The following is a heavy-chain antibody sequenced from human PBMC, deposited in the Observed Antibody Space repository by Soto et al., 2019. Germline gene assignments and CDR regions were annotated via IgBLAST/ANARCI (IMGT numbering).Heavy chain of an antibody. J-gene: IGHJ6*03. CDR1: GYTFTSYG. CDR3: ARRGNYLGLYYYMDV. Sequence: QVQLVQSGAEVKKPGASVKVSCKASGYTFTSYGISWVRQAPGQGLEWMGWISAYNGNTNYAQKHQGRVNMTTDTSTSTDDMELRGLRSDDTAVYYCARRGNYLGLYYYMDVWGKGTTVTVSS. V-gene: IGHV1-18*01. CDR2: ISAYNGNT. D-gene: IGHD1-7*01.